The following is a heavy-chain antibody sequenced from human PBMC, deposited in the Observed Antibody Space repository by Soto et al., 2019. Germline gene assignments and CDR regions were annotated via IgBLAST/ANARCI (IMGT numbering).Heavy chain of an antibody. Sequence: XXTCTXSGGSISSGGYYWSWIRQHPGKGLEWIGYIYYSGSPYYNPSLKSRVTISVDTSKNQFSLKLSSVTAADTAVYYCARGGGNSVAFDIWGQGTMVTVSS. CDR1: GGSISSGGYY. V-gene: IGHV4-31*03. J-gene: IGHJ3*02. CDR2: IYYSGSP. CDR3: ARGGGNSVAFDI. D-gene: IGHD2-21*02.